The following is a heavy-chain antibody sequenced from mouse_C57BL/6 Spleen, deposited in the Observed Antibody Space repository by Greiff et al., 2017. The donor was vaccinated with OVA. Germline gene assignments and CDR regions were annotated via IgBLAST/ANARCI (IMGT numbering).Heavy chain of an antibody. V-gene: IGHV2-5*01. D-gene: IGHD1-1*01. J-gene: IGHJ4*01. CDR3: AKSITTVDYYAMDY. Sequence: QVQLQQSGPGLVQPSQSLSITCTVSGFSLTSYGVHWVRQSPGKGLEWLGVIWRGGSTDYNAAFMSRLSITKDNSKSQVFFKMNSLQADDTAIYYCAKSITTVDYYAMDYWGQGTSVTVSS. CDR2: IWRGGST. CDR1: GFSLTSYG.